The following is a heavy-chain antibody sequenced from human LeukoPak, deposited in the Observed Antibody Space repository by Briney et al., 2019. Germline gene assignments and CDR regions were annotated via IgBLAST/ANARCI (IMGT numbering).Heavy chain of an antibody. Sequence: SETQSLTCSVSGGSISSHYWSWIRQPAGKGLEWIGRIYTSGNTNYNPSLKSRVTISVDNSKNELSLKLTSVTAADTAVYYCARLQFYYDSSGYYGYYYMDVWGTGYTVPVSS. CDR1: GGSISSHY. J-gene: IGHJ6*03. D-gene: IGHD3-22*01. CDR3: ARLQFYYDSSGYYGYYYMDV. CDR2: IYTSGNT. V-gene: IGHV4-4*07.